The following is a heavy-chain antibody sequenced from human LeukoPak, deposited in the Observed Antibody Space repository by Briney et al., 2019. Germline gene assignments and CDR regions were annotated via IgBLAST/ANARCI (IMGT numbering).Heavy chain of an antibody. V-gene: IGHV3-21*01. CDR1: GFTFSSYS. Sequence: SGGSLRLSCAVSGFTFSSYSMNWVRQAPGKGLEWVSSISSSSNYIYYADSVRGRFTISRDNAKNSLSLQMNSLRAEDTAVYYCARDRLLEDRDYNYYYYMDVWGIGTTVTVSS. D-gene: IGHD1-1*01. J-gene: IGHJ6*03. CDR2: ISSSSNYI. CDR3: ARDRLLEDRDYNYYYYMDV.